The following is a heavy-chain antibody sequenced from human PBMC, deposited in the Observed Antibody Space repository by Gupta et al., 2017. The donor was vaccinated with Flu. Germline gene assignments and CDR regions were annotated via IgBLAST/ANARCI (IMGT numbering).Heavy chain of an antibody. Sequence: EVQLVESGGGLVQPGGSLRLSCAASGFTFSSYWMSWVRQAPGKGLEWVANIKQDGSEKYYVDSVKGRFTISRDNAKNSLYLQMNSLRAEDTAVYYCAREGAKLELARADWFDPWGQGTLVTVSS. CDR1: GFTFSSYW. CDR2: IKQDGSEK. D-gene: IGHD1-7*01. V-gene: IGHV3-7*01. CDR3: AREGAKLELARADWFDP. J-gene: IGHJ5*02.